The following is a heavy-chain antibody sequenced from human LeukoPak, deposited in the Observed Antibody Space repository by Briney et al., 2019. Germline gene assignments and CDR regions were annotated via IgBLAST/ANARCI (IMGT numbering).Heavy chain of an antibody. D-gene: IGHD6-19*01. CDR3: ARAYSSGWYDWFDP. Sequence: ASVKVSGKASGYTFTSYAMHWVRQAPGQRLEWMGWINAGNGNTKYSQEFQGRVTITRDTSASTAYMELSSLRSEDMAVYYCARAYSSGWYDWFDPWGQGTLVTVSS. CDR2: INAGNGNT. CDR1: GYTFTSYA. J-gene: IGHJ5*02. V-gene: IGHV1-3*03.